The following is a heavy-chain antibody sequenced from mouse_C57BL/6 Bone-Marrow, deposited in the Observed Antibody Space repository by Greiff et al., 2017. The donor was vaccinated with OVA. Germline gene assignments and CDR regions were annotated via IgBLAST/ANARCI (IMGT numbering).Heavy chain of an antibody. J-gene: IGHJ2*01. Sequence: VQLQESGAELMKPGASVKLSCKATGYTFTGYWIEWVKQRPGHGLEWIGEILPGSGSTNYNEKFKGKATFTADTSSNTAYMQLSSLTTEDSAIYYCASQSPDYYGSSYYFDYWGKGTTLTVSS. CDR1: GYTFTGYW. CDR3: ASQSPDYYGSSYYFDY. D-gene: IGHD1-1*01. V-gene: IGHV1-9*01. CDR2: ILPGSGST.